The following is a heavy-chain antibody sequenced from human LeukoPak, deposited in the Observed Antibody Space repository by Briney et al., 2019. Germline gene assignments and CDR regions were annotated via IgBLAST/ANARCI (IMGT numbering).Heavy chain of an antibody. D-gene: IGHD1-26*01. CDR2: IIPILGIA. Sequence: SVKVSCKASGGTFSSYAISWVRQAPGQGLEWMGRIIPILGIANYAQKFQGRVTITADKSTSTAYMELSSLRSEDTAVYYCAREQGIVGATYYYYGMDVWGQGTTVTVSS. V-gene: IGHV1-69*04. J-gene: IGHJ6*02. CDR1: GGTFSSYA. CDR3: AREQGIVGATYYYYGMDV.